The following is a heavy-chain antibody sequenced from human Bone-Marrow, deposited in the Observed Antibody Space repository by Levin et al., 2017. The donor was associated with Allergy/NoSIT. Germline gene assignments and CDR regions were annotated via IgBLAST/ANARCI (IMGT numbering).Heavy chain of an antibody. V-gene: IGHV4-30-4*01. CDR2: TYYNGST. CDR1: GGSISSDNYY. Sequence: PSETLSLTCTVSGGSISSDNYYWTWIRQPPGKGLECIGYTYYNGSTYYNPSLKSRVTISVDTSKNQFSLKLDSVTAADTAVYYCARGTRIDYFDYWGQGTLVTVSS. CDR3: ARGTRIDYFDY. J-gene: IGHJ4*02. D-gene: IGHD2-15*01.